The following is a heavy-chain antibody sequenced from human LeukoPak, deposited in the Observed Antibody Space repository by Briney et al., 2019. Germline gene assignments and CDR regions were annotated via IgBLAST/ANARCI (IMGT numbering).Heavy chain of an antibody. CDR2: VGIDSGNT. D-gene: IGHD5-24*01. V-gene: IGHV3-48*01. CDR1: GFTFSSYW. J-gene: IGHJ4*02. CDR3: ARDYKYAFDN. Sequence: GGSLRLSCAASGFTFSSYWMNWVRQAPGKGLEWISYVGIDSGNTNYADSVKGRFTISGDKAKNSLYLQMNSLRVEDTAVYYCARDYKYAFDNWGQGTLVTVSS.